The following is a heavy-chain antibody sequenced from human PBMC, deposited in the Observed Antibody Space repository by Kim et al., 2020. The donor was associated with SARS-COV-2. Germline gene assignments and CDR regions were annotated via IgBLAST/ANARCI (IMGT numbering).Heavy chain of an antibody. CDR3: ASALGH. J-gene: IGHJ4*02. CDR2: YTSGRT. Sequence: YTSGRTNYNPSLRSRVTMSVDMSKNQISMKLSSVTAADTAVYYCASALGHWGQGTLVTVSS. V-gene: IGHV4-4*07. D-gene: IGHD3-16*02.